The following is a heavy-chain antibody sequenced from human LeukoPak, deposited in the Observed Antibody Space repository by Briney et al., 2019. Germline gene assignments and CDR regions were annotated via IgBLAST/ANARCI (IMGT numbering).Heavy chain of an antibody. J-gene: IGHJ6*03. Sequence: PSETLSLTCTVSGGSISSYYWSWIRQPAGKGLEWIGRIYTSGSTNYNPSLKSRVTMSVDTSKNQFSLKLSSVTAADTAVYYCARDSLDSSSWGYYYYMDVWGKGTTVTVSS. CDR3: ARDSLDSSSWGYYYYMDV. CDR2: IYTSGST. CDR1: GGSISSYY. V-gene: IGHV4-4*07. D-gene: IGHD6-13*01.